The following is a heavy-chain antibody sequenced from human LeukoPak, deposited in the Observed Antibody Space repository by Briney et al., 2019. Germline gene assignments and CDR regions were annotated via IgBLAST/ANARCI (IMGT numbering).Heavy chain of an antibody. CDR3: ARGYYYDSSGSFDY. J-gene: IGHJ4*02. CDR2: INPNSGGT. D-gene: IGHD3-22*01. V-gene: IGHV1-2*02. Sequence: GASVKVSCKASGYTFTGYYMHWVRQAPGQGLEWMGWINPNSGGTNYAQNFQGRVTMTEDTSTDTAYMELSSLRSEDTAVYYCARGYYYDSSGSFDYWGQGTLVTVSS. CDR1: GYTFTGYY.